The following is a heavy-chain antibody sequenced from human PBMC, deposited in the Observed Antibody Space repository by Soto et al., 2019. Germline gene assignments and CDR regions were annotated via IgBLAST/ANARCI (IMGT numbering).Heavy chain of an antibody. D-gene: IGHD2-15*01. Sequence: EVQLVESGGGLVKPGGSLRLSCAASGFTFSDAWMNWVRQAPGKGLEWVGRIKSKAGGGAIDYAAPVKGRLTISRDDSRDTLYMTINNLNTKNIGVYYSSRDEDFGRVVVAFQFWGEWTMITISS. V-gene: IGHV3-15*07. CDR3: SRDEDFGRVVVAFQF. CDR1: GFTFSDAW. J-gene: IGHJ3*01. CDR2: IKSKAGGGAI.